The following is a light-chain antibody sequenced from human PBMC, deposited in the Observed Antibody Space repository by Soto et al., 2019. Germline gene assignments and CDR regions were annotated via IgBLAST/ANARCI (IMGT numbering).Light chain of an antibody. Sequence: QSALTQPASVSGSPGQSITISCTGTSSDVGSYNLVSWYQQHPGKAPKLMIYEGTKRPSGVSDRFSGSRSGNTASLTISGLQAEDEADYYCCSYASSSTYGFGTGTKVTV. J-gene: IGLJ1*01. CDR2: EGT. CDR3: CSYASSSTYG. V-gene: IGLV2-23*01. CDR1: SSDVGSYNL.